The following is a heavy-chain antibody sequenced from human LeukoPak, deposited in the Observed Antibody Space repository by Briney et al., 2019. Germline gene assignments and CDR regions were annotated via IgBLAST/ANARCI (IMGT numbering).Heavy chain of an antibody. CDR2: ISWNSGSI. CDR3: AKDAYYDILTGVHWFDP. CDR1: GFTFDDYA. Sequence: PGGSLRLSCAASGFTFDDYAMHWARQAPGKGLEWVSGISWNSGSIGYADSVKGRFTISRDNAKNSLYLQMNSLRAEDTALYYCAKDAYYDILTGVHWFDPWGQGTLVTVSS. D-gene: IGHD3-9*01. J-gene: IGHJ5*02. V-gene: IGHV3-9*01.